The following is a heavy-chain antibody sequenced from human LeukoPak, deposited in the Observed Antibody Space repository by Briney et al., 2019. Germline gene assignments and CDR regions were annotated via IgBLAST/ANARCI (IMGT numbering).Heavy chain of an antibody. J-gene: IGHJ4*02. CDR1: GFTFSSYA. Sequence: GGSLRLSCAASGFTFSSYAMSWVRQAPGKGLEWVSAISGSGGSTYYADSVKGRFTISRDNSKNTLSLQMNSLRAEDTAVYYCAKDGLLRYFDWLREIDYWGQGTLVTVSS. V-gene: IGHV3-23*01. CDR3: AKDGLLRYFDWLREIDY. CDR2: ISGSGGST. D-gene: IGHD3-9*01.